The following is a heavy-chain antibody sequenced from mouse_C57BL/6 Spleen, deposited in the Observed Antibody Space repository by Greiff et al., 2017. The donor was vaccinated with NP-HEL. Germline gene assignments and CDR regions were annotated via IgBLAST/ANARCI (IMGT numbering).Heavy chain of an antibody. CDR1: GFTFSSYA. CDR2: ISDGGSYT. Sequence: EVKLMESGGGLVKPGGSLKLSCAASGFTFSSYAMSWVRQTPEKRLEWVATISDGGSYTYYPDNVKGRFTISRDNAKNNLYLQMSHLKSEDTAMYYCAREGDYDGAWFAYWGQGTLVTVSA. D-gene: IGHD2-4*01. V-gene: IGHV5-4*01. CDR3: AREGDYDGAWFAY. J-gene: IGHJ3*01.